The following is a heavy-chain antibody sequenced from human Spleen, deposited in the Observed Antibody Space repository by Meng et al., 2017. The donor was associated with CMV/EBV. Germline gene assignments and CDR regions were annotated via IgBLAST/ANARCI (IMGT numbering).Heavy chain of an antibody. CDR2: ISGSGRDT. Sequence: GESLKISCAVSGFTVSSTYMSWVRQAPGKGLEWVSSISGSGRDTYYADSVKGRFTISRDNSKTSVYLQMNSLRGEDTAVYYCAKGQGDFWSGYGEHDYWGQGTLVTVSS. J-gene: IGHJ4*02. CDR3: AKGQGDFWSGYGEHDY. V-gene: IGHV3-23*01. CDR1: GFTVSSTY. D-gene: IGHD3-3*01.